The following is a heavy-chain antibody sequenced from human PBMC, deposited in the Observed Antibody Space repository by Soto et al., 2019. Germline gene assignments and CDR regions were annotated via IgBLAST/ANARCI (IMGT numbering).Heavy chain of an antibody. CDR2: IYHSGTT. J-gene: IGHJ4*02. Sequence: SETLSLTCAVSGGSISSGGYSWIWIRHPPGKGLEWIGYIYHSGTTYYNPSLKSRVTISVDRSKNQFSLKLSSVTAADTDVYYCARALTTKVDYWGQGTRVTVS. CDR3: ARALTTKVDY. CDR1: GGSISSGGYS. D-gene: IGHD3-22*01. V-gene: IGHV4-30-2*01.